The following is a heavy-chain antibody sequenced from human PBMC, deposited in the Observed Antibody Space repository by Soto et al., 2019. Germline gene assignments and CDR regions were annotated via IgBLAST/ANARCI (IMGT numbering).Heavy chain of an antibody. CDR3: ARHYSNYEYYYYYMDV. Sequence: PSETLSLTCTVSGGSISSYYWSWIRQSPGKGLEWIGYIYYSGSTNYNPSLKSRVTISVDTSKNQFSLKLSSVTAADTAVYYCARHYSNYEYYYYYMDVWGKGTTVTVSS. V-gene: IGHV4-59*01. J-gene: IGHJ6*03. CDR2: IYYSGST. CDR1: GGSISSYY. D-gene: IGHD4-4*01.